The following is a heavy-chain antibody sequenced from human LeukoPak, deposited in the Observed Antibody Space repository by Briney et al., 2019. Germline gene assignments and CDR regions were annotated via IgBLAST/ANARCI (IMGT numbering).Heavy chain of an antibody. J-gene: IGHJ4*02. CDR1: GYTFTNYG. Sequence: ASVTVSCKACGYTFTNYGISWVRQAPGQGLEWMGWISAYNGNTNYAQKLQGRVTMTTDTSTSTAYMELRSLRSDDTAVYYCARVIWFGELWYFDYWGQGTLVTVSS. CDR2: ISAYNGNT. CDR3: ARVIWFGELWYFDY. D-gene: IGHD3-10*01. V-gene: IGHV1-18*01.